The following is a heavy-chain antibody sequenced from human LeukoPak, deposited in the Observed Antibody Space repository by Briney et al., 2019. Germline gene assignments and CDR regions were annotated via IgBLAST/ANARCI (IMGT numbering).Heavy chain of an antibody. CDR3: AKAEPLQWISGYYSHGPFDY. CDR2: ISYDGSNK. J-gene: IGHJ4*02. V-gene: IGHV3-30-3*01. Sequence: GRSLRLSCAASGFTFSSYAMHWVRQAPGKGLEWVAVISYDGSNKYYADSVKGRFTISRDNSKNTLYLQMNSLRAEDTAVYYCAKAEPLQWISGYYSHGPFDYWGQGTLVTVSS. D-gene: IGHD3-22*01. CDR1: GFTFSSYA.